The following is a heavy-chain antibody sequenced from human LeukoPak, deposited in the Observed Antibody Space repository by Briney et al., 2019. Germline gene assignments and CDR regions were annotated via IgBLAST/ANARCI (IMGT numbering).Heavy chain of an antibody. CDR2: INHSGST. Sequence: SETLSLTCAVYGVSFSGYYWSWIRQPPGKGLEWIGEINHSGSTNYNPSLKSRVTISVDTSKNQFSLKLSSVTAADTAVYYCARAPLGYGYYGMDVWGQGTTDTVSS. V-gene: IGHV4-34*01. D-gene: IGHD5-12*01. J-gene: IGHJ6*02. CDR1: GVSFSGYY. CDR3: ARAPLGYGYYGMDV.